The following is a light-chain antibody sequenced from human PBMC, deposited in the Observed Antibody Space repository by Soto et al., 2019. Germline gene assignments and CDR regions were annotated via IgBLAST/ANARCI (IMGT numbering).Light chain of an antibody. CDR1: QGISSD. V-gene: IGKV1-9*01. J-gene: IGKJ5*01. CDR2: AAS. CDR3: QQFKSYPIT. Sequence: IQLTLSPSFLSASLGDRVTITCRASQGISSDLAWYQQNPGKAPKLLIYAASTLQNGVPSTFSGSGSGTEFTLTISSLQPEDFGTYYCQQFKSYPITFGQGTRLEIK.